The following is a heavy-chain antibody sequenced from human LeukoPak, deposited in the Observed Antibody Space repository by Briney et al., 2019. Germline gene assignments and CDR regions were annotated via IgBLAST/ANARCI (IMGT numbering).Heavy chain of an antibody. D-gene: IGHD3-22*01. CDR2: INPSGGST. V-gene: IGHV1-46*01. CDR1: GYTFTSYY. CDR3: ARDSYYYDSSGYYYGGY. Sequence: ASVKVPCKASGYTFTSYYMHWVRQAPGQGLEWMGIINPSGGSTSYAQKFQGRVTMTRDTSTSTVYMELSSLRSEDTAVYYCARDSYYYDSSGYYYGGYWGQGTLVTVSS. J-gene: IGHJ4*02.